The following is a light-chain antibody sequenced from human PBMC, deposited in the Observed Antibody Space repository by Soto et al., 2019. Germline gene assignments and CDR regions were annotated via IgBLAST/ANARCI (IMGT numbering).Light chain of an antibody. CDR2: GAS. CDR1: ENVNTN. J-gene: IGKJ5*01. CDR3: RQYYNSTRT. V-gene: IGKV3D-15*01. Sequence: EVLITQSPATLSVSPGERATLSCRASENVNTNLAWYEQRPGQAPRLLFYGASTRATGLPARFSGTGAGTECTRTINSLQAEDAAVDYCRQYYNSTRTFGQGTRLEIK.